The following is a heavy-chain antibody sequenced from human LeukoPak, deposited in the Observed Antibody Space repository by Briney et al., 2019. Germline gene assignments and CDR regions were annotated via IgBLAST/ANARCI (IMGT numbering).Heavy chain of an antibody. J-gene: IGHJ4*02. CDR1: GYSFSSFW. V-gene: IGHV5-51*01. CDR3: ARSRVWGDSRWDFDY. CDR2: VYPDDSAA. D-gene: IGHD3-16*01. Sequence: GESLKISCQGSGYSFSSFWVGGVRQTPGKGLEWMGVVYPDDSAARYSPSFQGQITFSADKSLDTAYLQWSSLRASDTGIYICARSRVWGDSRWDFDYWGQGTPVTVSS.